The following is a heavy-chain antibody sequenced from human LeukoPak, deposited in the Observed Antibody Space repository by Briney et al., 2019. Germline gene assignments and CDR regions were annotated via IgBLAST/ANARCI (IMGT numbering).Heavy chain of an antibody. V-gene: IGHV3-66*01. CDR2: IYSGGST. CDR3: ARGAARMVEMGTIISFEY. J-gene: IGHJ4*02. Sequence: GGSLRLSCAASGFTVSSNYMSWVRQAPGKGLEWVSVIYSGGSTYYADSVKGRFTISRDNSKNTLYLQMNSLRDEDTTVYYCARGAARMVEMGTIISFEYWGQGTLVTVSS. D-gene: IGHD5-24*01. CDR1: GFTVSSNY.